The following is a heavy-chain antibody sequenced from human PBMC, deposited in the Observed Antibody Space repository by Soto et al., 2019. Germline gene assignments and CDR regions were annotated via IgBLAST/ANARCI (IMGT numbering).Heavy chain of an antibody. CDR2: ISYDGSNK. CDR3: ANVPAATKVYYYYYGMDV. D-gene: IGHD2-2*01. J-gene: IGHJ6*02. CDR1: GFTFSSYA. V-gene: IGHV3-30-3*01. Sequence: GGSLRLSCAASGFTFSSYAMHWVRQAPGKGLEWVAVISYDGSNKYYADSVKGRFTISRDNSKNTLYLQMNSLRAEDTAVYYCANVPAATKVYYYYYGMDVWGQGTTVTVSS.